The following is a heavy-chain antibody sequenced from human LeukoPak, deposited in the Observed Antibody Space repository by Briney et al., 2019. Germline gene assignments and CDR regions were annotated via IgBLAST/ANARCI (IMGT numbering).Heavy chain of an antibody. CDR2: IYHSGST. V-gene: IGHV4-38-2*02. CDR3: ARLGTGYCSSTSCYHFDY. D-gene: IGHD2-2*01. J-gene: IGHJ4*02. Sequence: SETLSLTCTVSGYSISSGYYWGWIRQPPGKGLEWVGSIYHSGSTYYNPSLKSRVTISVDTSKNQFSLKLSSVTAADTAVYYCARLGTGYCSSTSCYHFDYLGQGTLVTVSS. CDR1: GYSISSGYY.